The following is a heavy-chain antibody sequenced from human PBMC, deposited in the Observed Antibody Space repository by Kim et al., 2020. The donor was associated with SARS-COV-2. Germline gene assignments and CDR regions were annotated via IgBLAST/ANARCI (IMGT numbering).Heavy chain of an antibody. D-gene: IGHD6-19*01. CDR3: ERLIMYSSGWYHFFDY. J-gene: IGHJ4*02. V-gene: IGHV4-39*01. Sequence: LQSRVTISVDTSKNQFSLKRCSVTAADTAVYYCERLIMYSSGWYHFFDYWGQGTLVTVSS.